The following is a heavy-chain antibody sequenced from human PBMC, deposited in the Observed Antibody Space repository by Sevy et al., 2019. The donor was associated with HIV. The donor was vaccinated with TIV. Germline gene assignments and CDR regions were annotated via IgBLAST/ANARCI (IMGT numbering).Heavy chain of an antibody. CDR2: LKSDVYGGTV. J-gene: IGHJ4*02. Sequence: GGSLRLSCTASGFTFGDYCMSWVRQGPGKGLEWVAFLKSDVYGGTVDHAASVRGRFVISRDDSKTIAYLQMNDLKTEDIGVYYCTRWKAAQSIFDYWGQGALVTVSS. V-gene: IGHV3-49*04. CDR1: GFTFGDYC. CDR3: TRWKAAQSIFDY. D-gene: IGHD6-13*01.